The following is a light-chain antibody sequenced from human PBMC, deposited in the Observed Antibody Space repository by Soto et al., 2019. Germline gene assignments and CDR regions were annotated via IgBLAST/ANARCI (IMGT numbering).Light chain of an antibody. Sequence: QAVVTQEPSLTVSPGGTVTLTCGSSTGAVITGHYPYWFQQKPGQAPRTLIYDTSDKHSWTPARFSGSLLGGKAALTLSGAQPEDEADYYYLLYDSGARVFGGGTKLTVL. V-gene: IGLV7-46*01. CDR1: TGAVITGHY. CDR2: DTS. CDR3: LLYDSGARV. J-gene: IGLJ2*01.